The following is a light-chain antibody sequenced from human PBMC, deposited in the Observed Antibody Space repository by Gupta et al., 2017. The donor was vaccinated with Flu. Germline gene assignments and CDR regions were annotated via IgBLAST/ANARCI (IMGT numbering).Light chain of an antibody. CDR1: TTTIGNNY. V-gene: IGLV1-51*02. CDR2: ENN. Sequence: KVTISCTGTTTTIGNNYVSWYQQSPGPTPNFLIYENNRRWSGIPDRFSGSKYGTSATVATTGLQTEEEADYYWESWDKDRSNVLFGGGTKLTVL. J-gene: IGLJ2*01. CDR3: ESWDKDRSNVL.